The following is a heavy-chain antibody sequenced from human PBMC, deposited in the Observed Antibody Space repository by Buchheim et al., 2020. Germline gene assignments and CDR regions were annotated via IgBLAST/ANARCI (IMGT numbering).Heavy chain of an antibody. J-gene: IGHJ6*02. CDR2: ISYDGSNK. CDR1: GFTFSSYA. Sequence: VQLVESGGGVVQPGRSLRLSCAASGFTFSSYAMHWVRQAPGKGLEWVAVISYDGSNKYYADSVKGRFTISRDNSKNTLYLQMNSLRAEDTAVYYCARDDGIDYYYYYGMDVWGQGTT. CDR3: ARDDGIDYYYYYGMDV. V-gene: IGHV3-30-3*01. D-gene: IGHD1-26*01.